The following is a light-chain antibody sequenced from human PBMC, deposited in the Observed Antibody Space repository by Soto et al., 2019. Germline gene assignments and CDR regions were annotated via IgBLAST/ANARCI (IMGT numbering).Light chain of an antibody. J-gene: IGLJ3*02. CDR3: GTWDGGLSAMV. V-gene: IGLV1-51*01. CDR1: SSNIGNNY. Sequence: QSVLTQPPSVSAAPGQKVTISCSGSSSNIGNNYVSWYQQLPGTAPKHLIFDNYKRPSGIPDRFSGSKSGTSATLGITGLLTGDEADYYCGTWDGGLSAMVFGGGTKVTVL. CDR2: DNY.